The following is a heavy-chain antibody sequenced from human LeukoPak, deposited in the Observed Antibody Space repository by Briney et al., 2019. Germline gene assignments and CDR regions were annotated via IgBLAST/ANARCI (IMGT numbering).Heavy chain of an antibody. CDR1: GFTVSSND. V-gene: IGHV3-30-3*01. D-gene: IGHD3-22*01. J-gene: IGHJ4*02. Sequence: GGSLRLSCAGSGFTVSSNDMSWIRQAPGKGLEWAAVISYDGSNKYYADSVKGRFTISRDNSKNTLYLQMNSLRAEDTAVYYCARDRYYYDSSGYPKWGQGTLVTVSS. CDR2: ISYDGSNK. CDR3: ARDRYYYDSSGYPK.